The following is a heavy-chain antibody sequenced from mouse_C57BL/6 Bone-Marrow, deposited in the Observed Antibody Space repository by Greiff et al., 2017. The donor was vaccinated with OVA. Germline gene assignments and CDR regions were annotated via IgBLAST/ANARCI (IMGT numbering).Heavy chain of an antibody. D-gene: IGHD3-2*02. V-gene: IGHV1-26*01. J-gene: IGHJ2*01. CDR1: GYTFTDYY. CDR2: INPNNGGT. Sequence: EVQLQQSGPELVKPGASVKISCKASGYTFTDYYMNWVKQSHGKSLEWIGDINPNNGGTSYNQKFKGKATLTVDKSSSTAYMELRSLTSEDSAVYYCAKRQLRLQAFDYWGQGTTLTVSS. CDR3: AKRQLRLQAFDY.